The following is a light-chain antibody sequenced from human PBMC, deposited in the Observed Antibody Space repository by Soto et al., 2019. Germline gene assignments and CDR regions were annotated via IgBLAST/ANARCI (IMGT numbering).Light chain of an antibody. CDR1: SSDVGGYNY. Sequence: QSALTQPASVSGSPGESISISCAGTSSDVGGYNYVSWYQQHPCIAPRLLIYEVTNRLSGVSNRFSGSKCGNTAPLTLSGPKATDQAHYYCSSYTRSSPLLFGGGTKLTVL. J-gene: IGLJ2*01. CDR2: EVT. V-gene: IGLV2-14*01. CDR3: SSYTRSSPLL.